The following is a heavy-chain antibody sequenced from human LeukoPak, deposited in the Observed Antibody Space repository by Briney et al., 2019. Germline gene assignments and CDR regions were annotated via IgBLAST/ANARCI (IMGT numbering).Heavy chain of an antibody. V-gene: IGHV3-30*04. CDR1: GFTFSSYA. J-gene: IGHJ4*02. CDR3: ARDRSSNFDY. Sequence: GGSLRLSCAASGFTFSSYAMHWVRQAPGKGLEWVAVISYDGSNKYYADSVKGRFTISRDNSKNTLYLQMNSLRPEDTAVYYCARDRSSNFDYWGQGTLVTVSS. CDR2: ISYDGSNK.